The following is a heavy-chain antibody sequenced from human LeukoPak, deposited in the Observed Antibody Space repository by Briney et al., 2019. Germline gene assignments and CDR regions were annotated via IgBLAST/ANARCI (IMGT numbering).Heavy chain of an antibody. CDR2: IYDSGST. V-gene: IGHV4-31*03. D-gene: IGHD1-7*01. CDR3: ARDLTGTTDRYYYYMDV. J-gene: IGHJ6*03. Sequence: SQTLSLTCTVSGGSISSGGYYWSWIRQHPGKGREWIGYIYDSGSTHYNPSLKSRVTISVDTSKNQFSLKLSSVTAADTAVYYCARDLTGTTDRYYYYMDVWGKGTTVTVSS. CDR1: GGSISSGGYY.